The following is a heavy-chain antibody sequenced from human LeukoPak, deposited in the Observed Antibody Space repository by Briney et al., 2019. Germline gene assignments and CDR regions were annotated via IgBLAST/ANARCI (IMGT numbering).Heavy chain of an antibody. CDR2: ISGSGGST. V-gene: IGHV3-23*01. D-gene: IGHD3-10*01. CDR3: ASAGPYGSGSGYYGMDV. J-gene: IGHJ6*02. CDR1: GFTFSSYA. Sequence: GGSLRLSCAASGFTFSSYAMTWVRQAPGKGLEWVSAISGSGGSTYYADSVKGRFTISRDNSKNTLYLQMNSLRAEDTAVYYCASAGPYGSGSGYYGMDVWGQGTTVTVSS.